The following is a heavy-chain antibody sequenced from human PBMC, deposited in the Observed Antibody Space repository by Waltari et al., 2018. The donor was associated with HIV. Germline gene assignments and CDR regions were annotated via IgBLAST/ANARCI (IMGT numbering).Heavy chain of an antibody. CDR1: GGSFSGYS. CDR3: ARARYCSSTRCYTKGRRNSFYYYALDV. CDR2: INHRGRT. V-gene: IGHV4-34*01. D-gene: IGHD2-2*02. Sequence: QVQLQQWGAGLLKPSETLSLTCAVYGGSFSGYSWSWIRQPPGKGLEWIGEINHRGRTNYNPSLKSRVIISVDTSMNQCSLKLSSGTAADTAVYYCARARYCSSTRCYTKGRRNSFYYYALDVWGQGTTVTVSS. J-gene: IGHJ6*02.